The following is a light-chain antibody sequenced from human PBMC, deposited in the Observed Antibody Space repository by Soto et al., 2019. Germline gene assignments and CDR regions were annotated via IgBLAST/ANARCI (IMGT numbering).Light chain of an antibody. CDR3: AAWDDSLNGVV. CDR1: SSNIGGNT. CDR2: TNN. Sequence: QSVLTQPPSASGTPGQRVTISCSGSSSNIGGNTVNWYQQLPGTAPKLLMYTNNQRPSGVPDRFSGSKSGTSASLAISGLQSEDEAYYYCAAWDDSLNGVVFGGGTKLTVL. J-gene: IGLJ2*01. V-gene: IGLV1-44*01.